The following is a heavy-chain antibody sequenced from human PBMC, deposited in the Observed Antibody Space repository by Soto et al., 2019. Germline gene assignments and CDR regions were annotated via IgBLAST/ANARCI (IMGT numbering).Heavy chain of an antibody. D-gene: IGHD3-22*01. J-gene: IGHJ4*02. CDR3: ARQIYDSDTGPNFQYYFDS. CDR2: IDPSDSQT. CDR1: GYSFAGYW. V-gene: IGHV5-10-1*01. Sequence: LQISCKGSGYSFAGYWITWVRQKPGEGLEWMGRIDPSDSQTYYSPSFRGHVTISVTKSITTVFLQWSSLRASDTAMYYCARQIYDSDTGPNFQYYFDSWGQGTPVTVSS.